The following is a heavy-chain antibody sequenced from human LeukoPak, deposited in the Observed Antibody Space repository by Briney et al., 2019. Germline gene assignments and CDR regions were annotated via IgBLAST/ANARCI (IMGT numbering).Heavy chain of an antibody. Sequence: GGSLRLSCAASGFTFNTHAMSWVRQAPGKGLEWVSGINGNGASTYYSDSVEGRFTISRDNSKNTLYLQMSSLRAEDTAVYYCAKDQGYSYYYLDYWGQGTLVTVSS. D-gene: IGHD5-18*01. CDR3: AKDQGYSYYYLDY. CDR1: GFTFNTHA. CDR2: INGNGAST. V-gene: IGHV3-23*01. J-gene: IGHJ4*02.